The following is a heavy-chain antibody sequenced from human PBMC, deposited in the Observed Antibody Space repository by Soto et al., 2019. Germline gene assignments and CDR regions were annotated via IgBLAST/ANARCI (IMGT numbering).Heavy chain of an antibody. CDR1: GFTFSNYA. CDR2: ISGSGGST. CDR3: AKDLLDPGNWFDP. Sequence: GGSLRLSCAASGFTFSNYAMSWVRQAPGKGLEWVSAISGSGGSTYYADSVKGRFTISRDNPKNTLYLQMNSLRAEDTAVYYCAKDLLDPGNWFDPWGQGTLVTVSS. J-gene: IGHJ5*02. V-gene: IGHV3-23*01. D-gene: IGHD3-10*01.